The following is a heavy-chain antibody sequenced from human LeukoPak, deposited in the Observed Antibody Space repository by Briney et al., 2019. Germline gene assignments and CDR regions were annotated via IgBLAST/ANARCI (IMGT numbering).Heavy chain of an antibody. J-gene: IGHJ4*02. CDR2: INHSGST. D-gene: IGHD1-26*01. Sequence: SETLSLSCAVYGGSFSGYYWSWIRQPPGKGLEWIGEINHSGSTNYNPSLKSRVTISVDTSKNQFSLKLSSVTAADTAVYYCARGPEGVGATRTFDYWGQGTLVTVSS. CDR1: GGSFSGYY. CDR3: ARGPEGVGATRTFDY. V-gene: IGHV4-34*01.